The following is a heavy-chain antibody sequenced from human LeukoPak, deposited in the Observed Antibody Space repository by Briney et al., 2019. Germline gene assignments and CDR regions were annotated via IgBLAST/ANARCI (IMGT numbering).Heavy chain of an antibody. D-gene: IGHD3-22*01. J-gene: IGHJ3*02. V-gene: IGHV4-34*01. CDR3: ATAGSMIVVGDAYDI. CDR2: INHSGST. CDR1: GGSFSGYY. Sequence: SETLSLTCAVYGGSFSGYYWSWIRQPPGKGLEWIGEINHSGSTNYNPSLKSRVTISVDTSKNQFSLKLSSVTAADTAVYYCATAGSMIVVGDAYDIWGQGTMVTVSS.